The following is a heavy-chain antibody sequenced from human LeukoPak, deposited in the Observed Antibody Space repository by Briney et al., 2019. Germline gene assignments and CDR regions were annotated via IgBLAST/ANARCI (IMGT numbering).Heavy chain of an antibody. Sequence: QPGRSLRLSCAASGFTFSTYGMHWVRQAPGKGLEWVAVISYDGSNEYYADSVKGRFTISRDNSKNTLYLQVNSLRAEDTAVYHCAKDRATVTTPFSYYFDYWGQGTLVTVSS. D-gene: IGHD4-17*01. V-gene: IGHV3-30*18. CDR1: GFTFSTYG. CDR3: AKDRATVTTPFSYYFDY. J-gene: IGHJ4*02. CDR2: ISYDGSNE.